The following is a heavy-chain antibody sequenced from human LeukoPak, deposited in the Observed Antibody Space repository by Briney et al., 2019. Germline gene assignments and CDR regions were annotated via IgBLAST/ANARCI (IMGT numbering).Heavy chain of an antibody. D-gene: IGHD2-15*01. CDR1: GGSISSYY. J-gene: IGHJ4*02. CDR3: SRYRSGGGDY. CDR2: IYYSGST. V-gene: IGHV4-59*01. Sequence: PSETLSLTCTVSGGSISSYYWSWIRQPPGKGLEWIGYIYYSGSTNYNPSLKSRVTISVDTSKNQLSLKLSSVTAADTAVYYCSRYRSGGGDYWGRGTLVTVSS.